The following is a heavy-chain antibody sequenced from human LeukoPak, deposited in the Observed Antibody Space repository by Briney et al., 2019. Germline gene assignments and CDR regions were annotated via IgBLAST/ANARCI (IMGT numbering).Heavy chain of an antibody. CDR3: ARAAYMAYYYDSSGYYIHYYYYYMDV. J-gene: IGHJ6*03. V-gene: IGHV3-48*03. D-gene: IGHD3-22*01. CDR2: ISSSGSTI. CDR1: GFTFSSYE. Sequence: GGSLRLSCAASGFTFSSYEMNWVRQAPGKGLEWVSYISSSGSTIYYADSVKGRFTISRDNAKNSLYLQMNSLRAEDTAVYYCARAAYMAYYYDSSGYYIHYYYYYMDVWGKGTTVTISS.